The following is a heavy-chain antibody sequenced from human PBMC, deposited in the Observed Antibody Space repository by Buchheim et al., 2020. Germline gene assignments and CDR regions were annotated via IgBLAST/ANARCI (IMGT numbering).Heavy chain of an antibody. D-gene: IGHD3-10*01. J-gene: IGHJ4*02. CDR3: ATALGFGDNHDDY. CDR2: INHSGST. Sequence: QLQLQQWGAGLLKPSETLSLTCAVYGGSFSGYYWSWIRQPPGKGLEWIGEINHSGSTNYNPSLKSRVPLSVDTSKNPFSLKLSSVTAADTAVYYCATALGFGDNHDDYWGQGTL. V-gene: IGHV4-34*01. CDR1: GGSFSGYY.